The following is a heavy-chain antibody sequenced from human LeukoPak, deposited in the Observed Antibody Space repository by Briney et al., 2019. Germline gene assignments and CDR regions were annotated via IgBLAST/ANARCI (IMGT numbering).Heavy chain of an antibody. V-gene: IGHV3-33*01. CDR2: VRNDASDT. CDR3: ARDRGKDYFDS. CDR1: GLTFTSHG. Sequence: GTSLRLSCTTSGLTFTSHGFHWLRQVVGKRLEWVAFVRNDASDTYHANSAKGRFSVSRDDSKNTLYLQMNSLRSEDTAIYYCARDRGKDYFDSWGRGTQVTVSS. D-gene: IGHD4-23*01. J-gene: IGHJ4*02.